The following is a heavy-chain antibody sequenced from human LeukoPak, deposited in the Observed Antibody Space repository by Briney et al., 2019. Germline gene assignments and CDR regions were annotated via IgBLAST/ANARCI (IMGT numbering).Heavy chain of an antibody. J-gene: IGHJ3*01. CDR1: GYTFTGYY. V-gene: IGHV1-2*02. CDR3: ARDRAGYCSSRSCSQGGFDF. Sequence: GASVKVSCKASGYTFTGYYMHWVRQAPGQGLEWMGRINPNSGGTNYAQNFQGRVTMTRDTSISTAYMELSRLRSDDTAVYYCARDRAGYCSSRSCSQGGFDFWGQRTMVTVSS. CDR2: INPNSGGT. D-gene: IGHD2-2*01.